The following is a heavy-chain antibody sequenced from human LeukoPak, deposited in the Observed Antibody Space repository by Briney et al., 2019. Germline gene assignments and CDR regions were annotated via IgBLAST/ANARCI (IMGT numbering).Heavy chain of an antibody. CDR2: ITAIAGDT. CDR3: VSKGLQLFGELLD. D-gene: IGHD3-10*01. V-gene: IGHV3-23*01. CDR1: GFPFKNFG. J-gene: IGHJ4*02. Sequence: GSLELFFGTPGFPFKNFGMGWVRQAPGEGLEWGSLITAIAGDTYYADSVKGRFTISRDNSRNTLYLQMDSLRAEDSAIYYCVSKGLQLFGELLDWGQGTLVTVSS.